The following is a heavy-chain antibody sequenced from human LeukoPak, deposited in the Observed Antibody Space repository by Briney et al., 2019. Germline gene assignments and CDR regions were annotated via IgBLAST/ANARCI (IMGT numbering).Heavy chain of an antibody. CDR2: IIPIFGIA. D-gene: IGHD5-18*01. Sequence: SVKVSCKASGGTFSSYAINWVRQAPGQGLEWMGRIIPIFGIANYAQKFQGRVTITADKSTSTAYMELSSLRSEDTAVYYCARDMNVRGYSYGPFDYWGQGTLVTVSS. J-gene: IGHJ4*02. V-gene: IGHV1-69*04. CDR3: ARDMNVRGYSYGPFDY. CDR1: GGTFSSYA.